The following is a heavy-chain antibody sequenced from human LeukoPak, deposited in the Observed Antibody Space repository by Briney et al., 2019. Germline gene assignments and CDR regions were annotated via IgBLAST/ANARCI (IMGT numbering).Heavy chain of an antibody. CDR1: GFTFSSYA. J-gene: IGHJ4*02. V-gene: IGHV3-23*01. CDR3: AKDLEYSSSPSLDY. D-gene: IGHD6-6*01. CDR2: ISGSGGNT. Sequence: GGSLRLSCAASGFTFSSYAMSWVRQAPGKGLEWVSAISGSGGNTYYADSVKGRFTISRNNSKNTLYLQMNSLRAEDTAVYYCAKDLEYSSSPSLDYWGQGTLVTVSS.